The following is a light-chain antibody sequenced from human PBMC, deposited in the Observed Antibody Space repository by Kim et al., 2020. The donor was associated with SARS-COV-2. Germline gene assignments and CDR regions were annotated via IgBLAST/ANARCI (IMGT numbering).Light chain of an antibody. Sequence: SLAPSESAIPSCKAHQSFSNYFALYQQKPGHAPRLLYNDASSRATGLPARFRGSSARAIFTLTISRQKPEDFAVYYWQQRSNWPTFGPGTKVDIK. CDR3: QQRSNWPT. V-gene: IGKV3-11*01. CDR1: QSFSNY. J-gene: IGKJ3*01. CDR2: DAS.